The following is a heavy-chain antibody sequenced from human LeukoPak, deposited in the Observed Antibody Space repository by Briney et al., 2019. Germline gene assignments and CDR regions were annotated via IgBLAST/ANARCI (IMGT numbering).Heavy chain of an antibody. CDR1: GFTFSSYW. V-gene: IGHV3-21*01. CDR3: ARDDSYYYMDV. Sequence: PGGSLRLSCAASGFTFSSYWMSWVRQAPGKGLEWVSSISSSSSYIYYADSVKGRFTISRDNAKNSLYLQMNSLRAEDTAVYYCARDDSYYYMDVWGKGTTVTVSS. D-gene: IGHD2-21*01. J-gene: IGHJ6*03. CDR2: ISSSSSYI.